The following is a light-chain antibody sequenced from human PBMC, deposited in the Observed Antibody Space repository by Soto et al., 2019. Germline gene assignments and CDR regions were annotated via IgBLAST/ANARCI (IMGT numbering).Light chain of an antibody. CDR1: QSISSW. CDR2: KAS. Sequence: DIQMTQSPSTLSASVGDRVTITCRASQSISSWLAWYQQKPGKAPKLLIYKASSLESGVPSRFSGSGSGTEFSLTISRLEPEDFAVYYCHQYGISPFGGGTKVDIK. CDR3: HQYGISP. V-gene: IGKV1-5*03. J-gene: IGKJ4*01.